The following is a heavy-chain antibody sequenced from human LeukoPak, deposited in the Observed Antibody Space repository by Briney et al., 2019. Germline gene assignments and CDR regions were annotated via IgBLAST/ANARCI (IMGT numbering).Heavy chain of an antibody. CDR3: ARVAEAAAFDI. Sequence: GGSLRLSCGASGFTFSSYSMNWVRQAPGRGLEWVSSISSSSKYIYYADSLRSRFTISRDNAKNSLYLQMNSLRAEDTAVYYCARVAEAAAFDIWGQGTMVTVSS. CDR2: ISSSSKYI. D-gene: IGHD6-25*01. V-gene: IGHV3-21*01. J-gene: IGHJ3*02. CDR1: GFTFSSYS.